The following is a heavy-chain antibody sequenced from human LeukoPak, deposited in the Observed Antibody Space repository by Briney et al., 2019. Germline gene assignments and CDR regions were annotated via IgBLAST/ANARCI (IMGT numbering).Heavy chain of an antibody. J-gene: IGHJ5*02. V-gene: IGHV4-34*01. Sequence: SETLSLTCAVYGGSFSGYYWSWIRQPPGKGLEWIGEINHSGSTNHNPSLKSRVTLSVDTSKNQFSLKLSSVTAADTAVYYCARGGMGNWFDPWGQGTLVTVSS. CDR2: INHSGST. D-gene: IGHD5-24*01. CDR3: ARGGMGNWFDP. CDR1: GGSFSGYY.